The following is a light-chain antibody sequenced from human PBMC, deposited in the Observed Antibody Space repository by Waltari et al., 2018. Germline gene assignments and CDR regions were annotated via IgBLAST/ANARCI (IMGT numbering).Light chain of an antibody. CDR2: VES. Sequence: QSVLTQPPSVSGAPGQRVTISCTGSTSNVGATYGVYWYQQLPGEAPKLLIHVESRGPSVVPDRFSGSKSGTSAYLAITGLQAEDEADYYCQSYDGSLTGWVFGGGTNLAVL. CDR1: TSNVGATYG. V-gene: IGLV1-40*01. CDR3: QSYDGSLTGWV. J-gene: IGLJ3*02.